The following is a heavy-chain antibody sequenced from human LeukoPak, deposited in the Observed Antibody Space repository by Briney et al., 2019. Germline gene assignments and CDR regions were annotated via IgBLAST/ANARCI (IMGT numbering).Heavy chain of an antibody. V-gene: IGHV3-30*18. J-gene: IGHJ5*02. CDR2: ISYDGSNK. CDR3: AKGANSSSWTFDP. D-gene: IGHD6-13*01. Sequence: PGGSLRLSCAASGFTFSSYGMHWVRQAPGKGLEWVAVISYDGSNKYYADSVKGRFTISRGNSKNTLYLQMNSLRAEDTAVYYCAKGANSSSWTFDPWGQGTLVTVSS. CDR1: GFTFSSYG.